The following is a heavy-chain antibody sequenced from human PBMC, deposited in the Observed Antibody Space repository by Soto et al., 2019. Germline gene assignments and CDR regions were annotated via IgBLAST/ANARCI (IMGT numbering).Heavy chain of an antibody. J-gene: IGHJ6*03. CDR1: GGSISSYY. Sequence: SETLSLTCTVSGGSISSYYWSWIRQPPGKGLEWIGEINHSGSTNYNPSLKSRVTISVDTSKNQFSLKLSSVTAADTAVYYCARGRAGAAPYYMDVWGKGTTVTVSS. CDR3: ARGRAGAAPYYMDV. V-gene: IGHV4-34*01. CDR2: INHSGST. D-gene: IGHD6-19*01.